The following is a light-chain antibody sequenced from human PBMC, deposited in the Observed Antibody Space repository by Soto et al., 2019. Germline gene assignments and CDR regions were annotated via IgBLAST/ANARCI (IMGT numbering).Light chain of an antibody. CDR1: KSVGSI. CDR2: DAS. CDR3: QQRSSWPLT. Sequence: EIVLTQSPATLSLSPGERATLSCRASKSVGSILAWYQQKPGQAPRLLIYDASNRATGIPDRFSGSGSGTDFNLTISSREPADFAVYYCQQRSSWPLTVGGGTKVEI. V-gene: IGKV3-11*01. J-gene: IGKJ4*01.